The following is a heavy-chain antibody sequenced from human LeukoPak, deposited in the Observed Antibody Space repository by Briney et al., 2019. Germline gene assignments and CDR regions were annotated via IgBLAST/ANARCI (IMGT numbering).Heavy chain of an antibody. CDR2: IIPILGIA. CDR3: ARERRYSSDLYFDY. V-gene: IGHV1-69*04. D-gene: IGHD6-19*01. CDR1: GGTFSSYA. Sequence: SVKVSCKASGGTFSSYAISWVRQAPGQGLEWMGRIIPILGIANYAQKFQGRVTITADKSTSTAYMELSSLRSEDTAVYYCARERRYSSDLYFDYWGQGTLVTVSS. J-gene: IGHJ4*02.